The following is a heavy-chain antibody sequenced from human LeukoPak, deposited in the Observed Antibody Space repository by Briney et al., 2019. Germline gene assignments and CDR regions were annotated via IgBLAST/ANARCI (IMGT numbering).Heavy chain of an antibody. CDR3: ARASSPTYYYDSSGYSP. V-gene: IGHV3-30-3*01. J-gene: IGHJ5*02. D-gene: IGHD3-22*01. CDR2: ISYDGSNK. Sequence: PGRSLRLSCAASGFTFSSYAMHWVRQAPGKGLEWVAVISYDGSNKYYADSVKGRFTISRDNSKNTLYLQMNSLRAEDTAVYYCARASSPTYYYDSSGYSPWGQGTLVTVSS. CDR1: GFTFSSYA.